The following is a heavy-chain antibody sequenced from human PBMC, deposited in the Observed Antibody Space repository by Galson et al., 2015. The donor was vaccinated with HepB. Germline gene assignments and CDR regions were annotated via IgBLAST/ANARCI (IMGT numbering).Heavy chain of an antibody. CDR1: GFTFSSYS. J-gene: IGHJ5*02. CDR2: ISSSSSTI. Sequence: SLRLSCAASGFTFSSYSMNWVRQAPGKGLEWVSYISSSSSTIYYADSVKGRFTISRDNAKNSLYLQMNSLRAEDTAVYYCARRFYDSSAYGFDPWGQGTLVTVSS. D-gene: IGHD3-22*01. CDR3: ARRFYDSSAYGFDP. V-gene: IGHV3-48*01.